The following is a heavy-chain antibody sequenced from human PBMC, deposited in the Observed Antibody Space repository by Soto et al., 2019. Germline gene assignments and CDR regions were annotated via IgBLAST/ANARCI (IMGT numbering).Heavy chain of an antibody. Sequence: QVQLVQSGAEVKKPGSSVKVSCKASGGTFSSYAISWVRQAPGQGLEWMGGIIPIFGTANYAQKFQGRVMITADESTSTAYMELSSLRSEDTAVYYCARDCSGGSCYSGAFDIWGQGTMVTVSS. CDR3: ARDCSGGSCYSGAFDI. CDR1: GGTFSSYA. V-gene: IGHV1-69*01. CDR2: IIPIFGTA. J-gene: IGHJ3*02. D-gene: IGHD2-15*01.